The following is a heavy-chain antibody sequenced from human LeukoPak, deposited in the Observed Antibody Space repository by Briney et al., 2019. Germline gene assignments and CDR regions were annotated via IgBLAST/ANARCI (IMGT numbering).Heavy chain of an antibody. Sequence: PGGSLRLSCAASGFTFDDYAMHWVRQAPGKGLEWVSLISGDGGSTYYADSVKGRFTISRDNSKITVYLQMNSLRPEDTAIYYCARETTITRTFDYWGQGTLVTVSS. V-gene: IGHV3-43*02. CDR2: ISGDGGST. CDR1: GFTFDDYA. J-gene: IGHJ4*02. CDR3: ARETTITRTFDY. D-gene: IGHD5-12*01.